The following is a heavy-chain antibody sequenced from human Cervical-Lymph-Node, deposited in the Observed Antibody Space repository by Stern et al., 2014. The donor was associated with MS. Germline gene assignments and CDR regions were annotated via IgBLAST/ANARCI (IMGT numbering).Heavy chain of an antibody. Sequence: QVQLVESGGGVVQPGRSLRRSWAASGFTFNIYGMHWVRQTPGKGLEGVAATSSDGSNKFYADSVKGRFTISRDNSRNTLYLQMNTLRGEDTAVYYCAKGGYSYGVIDYWGQGSLVTVSS. J-gene: IGHJ4*02. CDR2: TSSDGSNK. CDR3: AKGGYSYGVIDY. CDR1: GFTFNIYG. V-gene: IGHV3-30*18. D-gene: IGHD5-18*01.